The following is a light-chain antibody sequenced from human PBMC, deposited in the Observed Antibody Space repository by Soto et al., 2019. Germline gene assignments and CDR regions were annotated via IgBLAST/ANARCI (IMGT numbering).Light chain of an antibody. J-gene: IGKJ4*01. CDR2: AAS. Sequence: DIQMTQSPSSLSASVGDRVTITCRASQSISSCLNWYQQKPGKAPKLLIFAASNLQSGVPSRLSGSGSGTDFTLTISSLQPEDFATYYCQQSYNTRALTFGGGTKVEIK. CDR3: QQSYNTRALT. V-gene: IGKV1-39*01. CDR1: QSISSC.